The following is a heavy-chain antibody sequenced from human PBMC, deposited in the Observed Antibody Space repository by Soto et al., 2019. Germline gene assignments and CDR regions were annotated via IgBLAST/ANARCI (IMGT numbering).Heavy chain of an antibody. CDR3: ARAPGSTKIAIEI. CDR2: INPDGTSA. D-gene: IGHD6-13*01. CDR1: GFSFSPYW. Sequence: GGSLRLSCAASGFSFSPYWIHWVRQAPGKGLVWVSRINPDGTSAYYSDSVKDRFTVSRDNAKNALYLEMNSLRVEDTAMYYCARAPGSTKIAIEIWGQGTMVTVS. J-gene: IGHJ3*02. V-gene: IGHV3-74*01.